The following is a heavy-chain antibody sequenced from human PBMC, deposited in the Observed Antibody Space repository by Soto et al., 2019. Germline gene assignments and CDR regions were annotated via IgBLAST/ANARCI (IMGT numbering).Heavy chain of an antibody. CDR2: INPSGGST. J-gene: IGHJ2*01. CDR1: GYTFTSYY. V-gene: IGHV1-46*01. Sequence: ASVKVSCKASGYTFTSYYMHWVRQAPGQGLEWMGIINPSGGSTSYAQKFQGRVTMTRVTSTSTVYMELSSLRSEDTAVYYCARGPKDCGGDCYSWYFDLWGRGTLVTVSS. CDR3: ARGPKDCGGDCYSWYFDL. D-gene: IGHD2-21*02.